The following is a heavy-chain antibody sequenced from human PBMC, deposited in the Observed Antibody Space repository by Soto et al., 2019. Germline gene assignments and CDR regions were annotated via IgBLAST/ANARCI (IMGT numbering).Heavy chain of an antibody. CDR3: ARDSTLAY. Sequence: ASVKVSCKASGYTFTSYYMHWVRQAPGQGLEWMGIINPSAGGTSYAPKFQARVTMTRDTSTSTVHMELSSLRPDDTAVYYCARDSTLAYWGQGALVTVSS. V-gene: IGHV1-46*01. CDR1: GYTFTSYY. CDR2: INPSAGGT. J-gene: IGHJ4*02.